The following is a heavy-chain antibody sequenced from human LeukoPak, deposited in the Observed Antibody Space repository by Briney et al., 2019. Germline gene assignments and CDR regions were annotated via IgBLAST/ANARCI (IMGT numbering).Heavy chain of an antibody. D-gene: IGHD3-22*01. CDR1: GFTFHEHA. Sequence: GGSLRLSCAAYGFTFHEHAMNWVRQDPGKGLEWVSLISGDGGSTYYADSVKGRFTISRDNSKDSLYLQMNSLRTEDTALYYCVKGGDYYDSSGYYNVGDSWGQGTLVTVSS. CDR3: VKGGDYYDSSGYYNVGDS. V-gene: IGHV3-43*02. CDR2: ISGDGGST. J-gene: IGHJ5*01.